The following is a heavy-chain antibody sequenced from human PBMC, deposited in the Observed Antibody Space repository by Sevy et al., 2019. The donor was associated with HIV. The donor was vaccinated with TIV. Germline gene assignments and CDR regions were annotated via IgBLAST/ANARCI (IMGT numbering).Heavy chain of an antibody. CDR1: GGSINSDH. CDR3: TRRKDFDI. CDR2: VYYTGGT. V-gene: IGHV4-59*08. Sequence: SETLSLTCTVSGGSINSDHWNWIRQPPGKGLEWFGYVYYTGGTNYNPSLKNRVTISVDRTTNQFSLELTSVTAADAAVYYCTRRKDFDIWGQGTMVTVSS. J-gene: IGHJ3*02.